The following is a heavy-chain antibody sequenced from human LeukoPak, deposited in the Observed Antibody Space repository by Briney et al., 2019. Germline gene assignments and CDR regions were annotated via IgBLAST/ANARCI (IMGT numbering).Heavy chain of an antibody. J-gene: IGHJ4*02. D-gene: IGHD1-26*01. CDR2: ISGSGGGT. CDR1: GFTFSSYA. Sequence: PGGSLRLSCAASGFTFSSYAMSWVRQAPGKGLEWVSAISGSGGGTYYADSVKGRFTISRDNSKNTLFLRMNSLRAEDTAVYYCARGIVGATSAYFDYWGQGTLVTVSS. CDR3: ARGIVGATSAYFDY. V-gene: IGHV3-23*01.